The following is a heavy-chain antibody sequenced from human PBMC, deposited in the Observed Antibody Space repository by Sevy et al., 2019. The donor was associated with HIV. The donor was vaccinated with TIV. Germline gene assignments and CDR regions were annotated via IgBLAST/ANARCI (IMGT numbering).Heavy chain of an antibody. V-gene: IGHV3-33*01. CDR1: QFNFDTYA. CDR2: IWYDGSSK. D-gene: IGHD3-10*01. J-gene: IGHJ4*02. CDR3: ATNMVHAGAYDSYFNF. Sequence: LRLSCVASQFNFDTYAIHWVRQAPGKGLEWVAMIWYDGSSKDYAESVKGRFAISRDNSQNTAFLQMNSLRAEDTGVYYCATNMVHAGAYDSYFNFWGQGSLVTVSS.